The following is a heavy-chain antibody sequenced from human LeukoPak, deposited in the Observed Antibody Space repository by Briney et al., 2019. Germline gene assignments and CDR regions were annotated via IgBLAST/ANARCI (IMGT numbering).Heavy chain of an antibody. V-gene: IGHV4-59*01. J-gene: IGHJ6*03. D-gene: IGHD3-9*01. Sequence: PSETLSLTCTVSGGSISSYYWSWIRQPPGKGLEWIGYIYYSGSTNYNPSLTSRVTISVDTSKNQFSLKLSSVTAADTAVYYCARGGNYDILTHYYYYYYMDVWGKGTTVTISS. CDR3: ARGGNYDILTHYYYYYYMDV. CDR2: IYYSGST. CDR1: GGSISSYY.